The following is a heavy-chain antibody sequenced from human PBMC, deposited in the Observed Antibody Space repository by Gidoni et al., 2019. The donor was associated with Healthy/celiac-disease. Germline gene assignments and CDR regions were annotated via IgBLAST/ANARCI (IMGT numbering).Heavy chain of an antibody. J-gene: IGHJ4*01. V-gene: IGHV4-39*01. CDR2: IYYSGST. Sequence: QLQLQESGPGLVKPSETLSLTCTVSGGSISSSSYYRGWIRQPPGKGLEWIGSIYYSGSTYYNPSLKSRVTISVDTSKNQFSLKLSSVTAADTAVYYCASINDDYVWGSYRRHFDYWGQEPWSPSPQ. CDR1: GGSISSSSYY. D-gene: IGHD3-16*02. CDR3: ASINDDYVWGSYRRHFDY.